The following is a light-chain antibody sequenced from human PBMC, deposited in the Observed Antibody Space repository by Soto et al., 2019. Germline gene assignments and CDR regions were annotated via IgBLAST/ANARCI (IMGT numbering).Light chain of an antibody. Sequence: QSGLTDRPSVYEASGRRVTISCTGRSSNGGEGSDVHWYQQRPGTAPKLLIFGNINRPSGVPDRFSGSKSGTSASLAIAGLQAEDEGDHHTQSYCSPRRPRYAFGPGTQVT. CDR3: QSYCSPRRPRYA. J-gene: IGLJ1*01. CDR1: SSNGGEGSD. CDR2: GNI. V-gene: IGLV1-40*01.